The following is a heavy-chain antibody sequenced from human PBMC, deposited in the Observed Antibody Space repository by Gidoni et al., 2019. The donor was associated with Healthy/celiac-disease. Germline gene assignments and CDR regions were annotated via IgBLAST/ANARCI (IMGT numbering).Heavy chain of an antibody. Sequence: QVQLVQSGAEVKKPGSSVKVSCKASGGTLRSYAISWVRQAPGQVLEWMGRIIPIFGIANYAQKFQGRVTITADKSTSTAYMELSRLRSEDTAVYYCARSGQDYYDISGDYYYYGMDVWGQGTTVTVSS. J-gene: IGHJ6*02. CDR3: ARSGQDYYDISGDYYYYGMDV. CDR1: GGTLRSYA. CDR2: IIPIFGIA. V-gene: IGHV1-69*04. D-gene: IGHD3-22*01.